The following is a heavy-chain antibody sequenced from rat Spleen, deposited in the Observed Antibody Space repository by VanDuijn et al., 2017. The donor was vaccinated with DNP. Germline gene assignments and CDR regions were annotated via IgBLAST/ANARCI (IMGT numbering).Heavy chain of an antibody. V-gene: IGHV5-25*01. CDR2: ISTSGGST. CDR1: GFTFSDYY. D-gene: IGHD1-12*02. J-gene: IGHJ1*01. CDR3: VSPDYYDGSYPFF. Sequence: EVHLVESGGGLVQPGRSLKLSCAASGFTFSDYYMAWVRQAPTKGLEWVASISTSGGSTYYRDSVKGRFTVSRDDAKSTLYLQMDSLRSEDMATYYCVSPDYYDGSYPFFWGPGTMVTVSS.